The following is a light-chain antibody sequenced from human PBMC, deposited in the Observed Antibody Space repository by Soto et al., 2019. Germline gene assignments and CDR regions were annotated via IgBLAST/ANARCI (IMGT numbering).Light chain of an antibody. V-gene: IGKV3-20*01. CDR3: QQYDRLPRT. J-gene: IGKJ1*01. Sequence: EIVLTQSPGTLSLSPGDGATLSCRASQTVGNNYLAWYQLRPGQAPRLLIHGASSRATGIPDRFSGSGSGTEFTITIGRLEPEDFAVYYCQQYDRLPRTFGQGTKVEIK. CDR2: GAS. CDR1: QTVGNNY.